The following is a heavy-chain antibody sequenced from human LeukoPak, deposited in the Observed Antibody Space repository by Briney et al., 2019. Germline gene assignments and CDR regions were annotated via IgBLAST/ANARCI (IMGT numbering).Heavy chain of an antibody. D-gene: IGHD3-22*01. CDR2: ISSSSSTI. Sequence: QVGGSLRLSCAASGFTFSSYSMNWVRQAPGKGLEWVSYISSSSSTIYYADSVKGRFTISRDNAKNSLYLQMNSLRAEDTAVYYRARELYYYDSSGYNWFDPWGQGTLVTVSS. CDR3: ARELYYYDSSGYNWFDP. V-gene: IGHV3-48*04. J-gene: IGHJ5*02. CDR1: GFTFSSYS.